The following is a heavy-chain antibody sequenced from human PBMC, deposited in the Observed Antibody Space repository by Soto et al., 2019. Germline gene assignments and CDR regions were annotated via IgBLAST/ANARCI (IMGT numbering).Heavy chain of an antibody. J-gene: IGHJ5*02. Sequence: PSETLSLTCTVSGGSIRSGGYSWSWIRQPPGKGLEWIGYIYHSGSTYYNPSLKSRVTISVDRSKNQFSPKLSSVTAADTAVYYCARVPDRWGQGTLVTVSS. D-gene: IGHD2-2*01. V-gene: IGHV4-30-2*01. CDR1: GGSIRSGGYS. CDR3: ARVPDR. CDR2: IYHSGST.